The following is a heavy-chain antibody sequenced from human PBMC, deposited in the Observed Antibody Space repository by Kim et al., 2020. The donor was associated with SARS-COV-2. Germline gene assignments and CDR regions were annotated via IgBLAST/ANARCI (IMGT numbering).Heavy chain of an antibody. V-gene: IGHV4-59*13. J-gene: IGHJ6*02. CDR1: GGSISSYY. Sequence: SETLSLTCTVSGGSISSYYWSWIRQPPGKGLEWIGYIYYSGSTNYNPSLKSRVTISVDTSKNQFSLKLSSVTAADTAVYYCARVRHTASGYGMDVWGQGTTVTVSS. CDR3: ARVRHTASGYGMDV. CDR2: IYYSGST. D-gene: IGHD5-18*01.